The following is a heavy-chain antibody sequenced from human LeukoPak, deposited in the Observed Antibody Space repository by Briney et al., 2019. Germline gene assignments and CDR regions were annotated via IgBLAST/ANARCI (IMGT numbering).Heavy chain of an antibody. D-gene: IGHD3-9*01. CDR2: IFYSGNT. Sequence: SETLSLTCTVSGDSISSGCYYWGWLRQPPGKGLEWVGTIFYSGNTNYNPSLKSRVTIFVDTSKNQFSLRLNSVTAADTAVYYCARQPRDFLTCSYRKSYSASCVDVWGNGATVTVSS. CDR3: ARQPRDFLTCSYRKSYSASCVDV. CDR1: GDSISSGCYY. J-gene: IGHJ6*04. V-gene: IGHV4-39*01.